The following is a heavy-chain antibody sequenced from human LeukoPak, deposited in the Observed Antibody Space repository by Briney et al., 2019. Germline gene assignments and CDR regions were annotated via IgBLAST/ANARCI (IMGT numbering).Heavy chain of an antibody. CDR1: GGTFSSYA. Sequence: SVKVSCKASGGTFSSYAISWVRQAPGQGLEWMGRIIPIFGIADYAQKFQGRVTITADKSTSTAYMELSSLRSEDTAVYYCAGMATPFLDYWGQGTLVTVSS. CDR2: IIPIFGIA. CDR3: AGMATPFLDY. V-gene: IGHV1-69*04. J-gene: IGHJ4*02. D-gene: IGHD5-24*01.